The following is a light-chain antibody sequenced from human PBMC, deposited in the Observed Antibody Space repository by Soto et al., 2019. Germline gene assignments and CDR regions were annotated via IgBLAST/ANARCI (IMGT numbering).Light chain of an antibody. CDR3: QSYDSSLSRV. J-gene: IGLJ1*01. Sequence: QSVLXQPPSVSGAPGQRVTISCTGSSSNIGAGYDVHWYQQLPGTAPKLLIYGNSNRPSGVPDRFSGSKSGTSASLAITGLQAEDEADYYCQSYDSSLSRVFGTGTKVTVL. CDR1: SSNIGAGYD. V-gene: IGLV1-40*01. CDR2: GNS.